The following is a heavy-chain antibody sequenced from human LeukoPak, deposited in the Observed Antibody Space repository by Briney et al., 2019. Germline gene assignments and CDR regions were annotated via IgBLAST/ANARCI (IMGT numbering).Heavy chain of an antibody. D-gene: IGHD5-12*01. J-gene: IGHJ4*02. V-gene: IGHV3-48*03. CDR3: ARDQGNSGYDLAFDY. CDR2: ISTSGGTI. CDR1: GFTFSSSE. Sequence: GGSLRLSCAASGFTFSSSEMYWVRQAPGKGLEWLSYISTSGGTIYSADSVRGRFTISRDNAKNSLYLQLNTLRVEDTAVYYCARDQGNSGYDLAFDYWGQGTLVTVSS.